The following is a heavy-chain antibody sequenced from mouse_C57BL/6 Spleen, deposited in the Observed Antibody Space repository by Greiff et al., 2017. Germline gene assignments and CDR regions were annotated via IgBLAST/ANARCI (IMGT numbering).Heavy chain of an antibody. Sequence: EVQLQQSGAELVRPGASVKLSCTASGFNIKDDYMHWVKQRPEQGLEWIGWIDPENGDTEYASKFQGKATITADTSSNTAYLQLSSLTSEDTAVYYCTTVTTVPIFAYWGQGTLVTVSA. CDR2: IDPENGDT. J-gene: IGHJ3*01. CDR3: TTVTTVPIFAY. D-gene: IGHD1-1*01. V-gene: IGHV14-4*01. CDR1: GFNIKDDY.